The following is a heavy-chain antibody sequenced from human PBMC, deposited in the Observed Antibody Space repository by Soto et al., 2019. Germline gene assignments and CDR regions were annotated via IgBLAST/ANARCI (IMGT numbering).Heavy chain of an antibody. CDR3: ARSALSPRYYYYMDV. CDR1: GYTFTSYD. J-gene: IGHJ6*03. CDR2: MNPNSGNT. D-gene: IGHD2-15*01. V-gene: IGHV1-8*01. Sequence: ASVKVSCKASGYTFTSYDINWVRQATGQGLEWMGWMNPNSGNTGYAQKFQGRVTMTRNTSISTAYMELSSLRSEDTAVYYCARSALSPRYYYYMDVWGKATTVTVSS.